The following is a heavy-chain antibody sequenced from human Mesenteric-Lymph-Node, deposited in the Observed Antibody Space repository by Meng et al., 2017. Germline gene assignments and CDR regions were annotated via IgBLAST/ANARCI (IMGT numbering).Heavy chain of an antibody. CDR3: ARIIGVYWYFDL. J-gene: IGHJ2*01. CDR2: LFPIYGAT. V-gene: IGHV1-69*06. CDR1: GGTFSSYA. D-gene: IGHD3-10*01. Sequence: QVQLVQSGAEVKKPGSSVKVSCKASGGTFSSYAIRWMGGLFPIYGATNYAQNFQGRVTITADKSTTTAYMELSSLRSEDTAVYYCARIIGVYWYFDLWGRGTLVTVSS.